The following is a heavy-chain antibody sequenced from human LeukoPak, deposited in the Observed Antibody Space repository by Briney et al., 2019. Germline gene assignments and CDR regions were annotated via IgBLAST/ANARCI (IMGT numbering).Heavy chain of an antibody. CDR3: AKSEYKREYFQD. CDR2: ISSSGSTI. CDR1: GFTFSSYE. D-gene: IGHD2-2*01. V-gene: IGHV3-48*03. J-gene: IGHJ1*01. Sequence: GGSLRLSCAACGFTFSSYEMNWVRRARGKGLEGVSYISSSGSTIYYADSVKGRFTISRDNAKHSLYLQMNSLRAEDTAVYYCAKSEYKREYFQDWGQGTLVTVSS.